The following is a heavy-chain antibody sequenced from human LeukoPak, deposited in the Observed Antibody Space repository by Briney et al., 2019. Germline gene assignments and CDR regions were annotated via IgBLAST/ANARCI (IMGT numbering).Heavy chain of an antibody. CDR2: IYSGGGT. J-gene: IGHJ4*02. D-gene: IGHD2-2*03. Sequence: GGSLRLSCAASGFTVSSNYMTWVRQAPGKGLEWVSVIYSGGGTYYADSVKGRFTISRDNFKNTLYLQMNSLRAEDTAVYYCAKVGYCSSTSCLLGPAYFDYWGQGTLVTVSS. CDR1: GFTVSSNY. V-gene: IGHV3-53*01. CDR3: AKVGYCSSTSCLLGPAYFDY.